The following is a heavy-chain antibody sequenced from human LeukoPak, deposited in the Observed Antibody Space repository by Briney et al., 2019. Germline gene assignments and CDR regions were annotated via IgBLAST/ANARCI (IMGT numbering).Heavy chain of an antibody. J-gene: IGHJ5*02. CDR2: FDPEDGET. CDR1: GYTLTKLS. Sequence: ASVTVSCKVSGYTLTKLSMHWVRQAPGKGLEWMGGFDPEDGETIYAQKFQGRVTMTEDTSTDTAYMELSSLRSEDTAVYYCATVQQSDNWFDPWGQGTLVTVSS. V-gene: IGHV1-24*01. CDR3: ATVQQSDNWFDP. D-gene: IGHD5-18*01.